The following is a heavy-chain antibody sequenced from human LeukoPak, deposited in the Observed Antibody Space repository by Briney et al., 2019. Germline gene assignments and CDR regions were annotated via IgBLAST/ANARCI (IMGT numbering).Heavy chain of an antibody. CDR2: IWYDGTDT. D-gene: IGHD3-3*01. CDR1: GFTFSRCN. V-gene: IGHV3-33*01. CDR3: ARGFLDFDF. J-gene: IGHJ4*01. Sequence: PGGSLRLSCVASGFTFSRCNMHWVRQAPGKGLEGVALIWYDGTDTYYADAVKGRFTISRDDSKNTVYLQMNSLRAEDTAFYYCARGFLDFDFWGHGTLVTVSS.